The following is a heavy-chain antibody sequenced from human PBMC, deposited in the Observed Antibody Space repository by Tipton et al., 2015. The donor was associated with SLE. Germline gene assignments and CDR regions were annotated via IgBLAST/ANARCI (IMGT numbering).Heavy chain of an antibody. CDR2: SNPSGST. D-gene: IGHD6-19*01. CDR3: ARDAAVAGHFDY. Sequence: TLSLTCAVYGGSFSGYYWSWIRQPPGKGLEWIGESNPSGSTNYNPSLKSRVTISVDRSNNKFSLKLSSVTPADTAVYYCARDAAVAGHFDYWGQGKLVTVSS. CDR1: GGSFSGYY. J-gene: IGHJ4*02. V-gene: IGHV4-34*01.